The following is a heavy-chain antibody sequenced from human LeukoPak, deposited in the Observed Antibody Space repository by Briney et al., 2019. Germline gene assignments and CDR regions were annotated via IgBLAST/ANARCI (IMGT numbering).Heavy chain of an antibody. J-gene: IGHJ4*02. Sequence: ASVKVSCKASGGTFSSYAISWVRQAPGQGLEWMGGIIPIFGTANYAQKFQGRVTITADESTSTAYMELSSLRSEDTAVYYCAREGQGKDYCDILTGYSRLDYWGQGTLATVSS. D-gene: IGHD3-9*01. CDR3: AREGQGKDYCDILTGYSRLDY. CDR2: IIPIFGTA. CDR1: GGTFSSYA. V-gene: IGHV1-69*13.